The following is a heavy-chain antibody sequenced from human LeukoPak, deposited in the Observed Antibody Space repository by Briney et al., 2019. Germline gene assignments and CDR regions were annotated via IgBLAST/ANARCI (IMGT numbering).Heavy chain of an antibody. Sequence: ASVEVSCKVSGYTLTELSMHWVRQAPGKGLEWMGGLDPEDGETIYAQKFQGRVTMTEDTSTDTAYMELSSLRSEDTAVYYCATDQSLLGGFDYWGQGTLVTVSS. CDR1: GYTLTELS. CDR3: ATDQSLLGGFDY. D-gene: IGHD3-16*01. V-gene: IGHV1-24*01. CDR2: LDPEDGET. J-gene: IGHJ4*02.